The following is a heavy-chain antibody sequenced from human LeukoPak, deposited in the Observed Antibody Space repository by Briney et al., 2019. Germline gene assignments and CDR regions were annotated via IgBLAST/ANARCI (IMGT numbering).Heavy chain of an antibody. V-gene: IGHV1-2*02. Sequence: GSSVKVSCKASGGTFSSYAISWVRQAPGQGLEWMGWINPNSGGTNYAQKFQGRVTMTWDTSISTAYMELSRLRSDDTAVYYCARGAERDYWGQGTLVTVSS. J-gene: IGHJ4*02. CDR1: GGTFSSYA. D-gene: IGHD1-1*01. CDR2: INPNSGGT. CDR3: ARGAERDY.